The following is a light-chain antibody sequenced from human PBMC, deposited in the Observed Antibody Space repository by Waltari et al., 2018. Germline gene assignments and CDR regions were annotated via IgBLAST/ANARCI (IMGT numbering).Light chain of an antibody. J-gene: IGKJ1*01. CDR3: QHRGT. V-gene: IGKV3-11*01. CDR1: QSVSSY. CDR2: DAS. Sequence: EMVLTQSPATLSLSPGERATLSCRARQSVSSYLAWYQQKPGQAPRLLIYDASNRATGIPARFSGNGSGTDFTLTISSLEPEDFAVYYCQHRGTFGQGTRVEIK.